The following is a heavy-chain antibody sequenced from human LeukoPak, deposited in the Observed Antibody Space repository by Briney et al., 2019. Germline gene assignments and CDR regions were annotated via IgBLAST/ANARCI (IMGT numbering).Heavy chain of an antibody. V-gene: IGHV1-2*02. CDR3: ARGLSKPDYYYYMDV. J-gene: IGHJ6*03. CDR2: INPNSGGT. Sequence: GASVKVSCKASRYTFTGYYMHWVRQAPGQGLEWMGWINPNSGGTNYAQKFQGRVTMTRDTSISTAYMELSRLRSDDTAVYYCARGLSKPDYYYYMDVWGKGTTVTVSS. CDR1: RYTFTGYY. D-gene: IGHD1-14*01.